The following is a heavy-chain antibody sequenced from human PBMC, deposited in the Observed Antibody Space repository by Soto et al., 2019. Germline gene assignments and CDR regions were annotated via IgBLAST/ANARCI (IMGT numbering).Heavy chain of an antibody. Sequence: SGPTLVNPTQTLTLTCTFSGFSLSTSGMCVSWIRQPPGKALEWLARIDWDDDKYYSTSLKTRLTISKDTSKNQVVLTMTNMDPVDTATYYCARMNNTWSSSWTVNRYYYYGMDVWGQGTTVTVSS. CDR1: GFSLSTSGMC. CDR2: IDWDDDK. D-gene: IGHD6-13*01. CDR3: ARMNNTWSSSWTVNRYYYYGMDV. V-gene: IGHV2-70*11. J-gene: IGHJ6*02.